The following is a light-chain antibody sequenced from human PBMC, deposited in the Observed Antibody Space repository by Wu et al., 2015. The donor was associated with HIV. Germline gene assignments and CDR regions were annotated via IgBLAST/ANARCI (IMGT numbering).Light chain of an antibody. V-gene: IGKV3-20*01. Sequence: EIVLTQSPGTLSLSPGERATLSCRASQSVSSSYLAWYQQKPGQAPRLLIYGASSRATGIPDRFSGSGSGTDFTLTISRLEPEDFAVYYCQQYGSSPWTFGQGPRCKSN. CDR2: GAS. CDR3: QQYGSSPWT. J-gene: IGKJ1*01. CDR1: QSVSSSY.